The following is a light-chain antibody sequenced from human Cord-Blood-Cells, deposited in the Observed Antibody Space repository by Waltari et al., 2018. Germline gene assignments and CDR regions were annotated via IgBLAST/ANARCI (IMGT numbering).Light chain of an antibody. Sequence: QSVLTQPPSASGPPGQRVTISCSGSSSNIGSNYVYWYQQLPETAPNPLIYRNNLRPSGVPDRFSGSKSGTSASLAISGLLSEDEADYYCAAWDDSLSGWVFGGGTKLTVL. CDR1: SSNIGSNY. J-gene: IGLJ3*02. CDR3: AAWDDSLSGWV. CDR2: RNN. V-gene: IGLV1-47*01.